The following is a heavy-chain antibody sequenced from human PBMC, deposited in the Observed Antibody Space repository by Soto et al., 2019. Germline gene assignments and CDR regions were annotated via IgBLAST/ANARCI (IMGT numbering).Heavy chain of an antibody. CDR1: GDSISSGDYY. J-gene: IGHJ4*02. D-gene: IGHD2-2*01. CDR2: IYYSGTT. Sequence: QVQLQESGPRLVKPSQTLSLTCTVSGDSISSGDYYWSWIRQPPGKGLEWIGHIYYSGTTYYNPALKSRVTISVATSKNQFSLKLSSVTAADTAVYHCARSRYCSSTSCFTLGDYFDSWGQGNLVTVSS. V-gene: IGHV4-30-4*01. CDR3: ARSRYCSSTSCFTLGDYFDS.